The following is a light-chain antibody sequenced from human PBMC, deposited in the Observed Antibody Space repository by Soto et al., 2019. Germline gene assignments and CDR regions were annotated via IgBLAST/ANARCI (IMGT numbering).Light chain of an antibody. V-gene: IGKV1-5*03. Sequence: DIQMTQSPSPLSASVGDRVTITCRASQRISTWLAWYQQKPGKAPNLLLYRASILQTGVPSRFSGSGSGTDSTLIISSLQPDDFATYYWEQYAAYPLTFGGGTKVEI. CDR3: EQYAAYPLT. CDR2: RAS. CDR1: QRISTW. J-gene: IGKJ4*01.